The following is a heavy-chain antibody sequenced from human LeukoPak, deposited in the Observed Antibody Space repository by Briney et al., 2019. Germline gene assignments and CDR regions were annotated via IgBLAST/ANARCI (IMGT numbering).Heavy chain of an antibody. J-gene: IGHJ4*02. D-gene: IGHD2-21*02. CDR1: GGTFISYA. V-gene: IGHV1-69*05. Sequence: GASVKVSCKASGGTFISYAISWVRQAPGQGLEWMGGIIPIFGTANYAQKFQGRVTITTDESTSTAYMELSSLRSEDTAVYYCAREGRDCGGDCYSGQLDYWGQGTLVTVSS. CDR2: IIPIFGTA. CDR3: AREGRDCGGDCYSGQLDY.